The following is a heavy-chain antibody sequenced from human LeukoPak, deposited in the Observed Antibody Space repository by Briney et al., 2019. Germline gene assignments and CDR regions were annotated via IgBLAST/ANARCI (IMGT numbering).Heavy chain of an antibody. V-gene: IGHV4-59*01. Sequence: SETLSLTCTVSGGSISSYYWSWIRQPPGKGLEWIGYIYYSGSTNYNPSLKSRVTISVDTSKNQFSLKLSSVTAADTAVYYCARDHYYDPDAFDIWGQGTMVTVSS. J-gene: IGHJ3*02. CDR2: IYYSGST. CDR1: GGSISSYY. D-gene: IGHD3-22*01. CDR3: ARDHYYDPDAFDI.